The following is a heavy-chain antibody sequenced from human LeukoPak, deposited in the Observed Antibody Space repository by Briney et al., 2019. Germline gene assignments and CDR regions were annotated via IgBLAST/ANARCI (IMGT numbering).Heavy chain of an antibody. CDR1: GFTFSSYA. D-gene: IGHD4-17*01. J-gene: IGHJ3*02. CDR2: ISGSGGST. V-gene: IGHV3-23*01. CDR3: AKERGNGVRGAFDI. Sequence: GGSLRLSCAASGFTFSSYAMNWVRQAPGKGLEWVSVISGSGGSTYYTDSVKGRFTMSRDNSKNTLYLQMNSLRAEDTAVYYCAKERGNGVRGAFDIWGQGTMVTVSS.